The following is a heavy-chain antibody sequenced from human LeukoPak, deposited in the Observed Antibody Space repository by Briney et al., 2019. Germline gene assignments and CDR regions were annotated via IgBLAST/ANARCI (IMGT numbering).Heavy chain of an antibody. D-gene: IGHD3-3*01. Sequence: PGGSLRLSCAASGFTFSSYSMNWVRQAPGKGLEWVSPISSSSSYIYYADSVKGRFTISRDNAKNSLYLQMNSLRAEDTAVYYCARAHYDFWSGYYTDYYYYMDVWGKGTTVTVSS. CDR3: ARAHYDFWSGYYTDYYYYMDV. CDR2: ISSSSSYI. J-gene: IGHJ6*03. CDR1: GFTFSSYS. V-gene: IGHV3-21*01.